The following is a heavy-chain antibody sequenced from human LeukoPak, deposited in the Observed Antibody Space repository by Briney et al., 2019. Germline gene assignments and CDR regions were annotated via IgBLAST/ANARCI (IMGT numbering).Heavy chain of an antibody. Sequence: ASVKVSCKASGYTFTGYYMHWVRQAPGQGLEWMGWINPNSGGTNYAQKFQGRVTMTRDTSISTAYMELRSLRSDDTAVYYCAREVHVVVPAAKDYWGQGTLVTVSS. J-gene: IGHJ4*02. V-gene: IGHV1-2*02. CDR1: GYTFTGYY. CDR3: AREVHVVVPAAKDY. D-gene: IGHD2-2*01. CDR2: INPNSGGT.